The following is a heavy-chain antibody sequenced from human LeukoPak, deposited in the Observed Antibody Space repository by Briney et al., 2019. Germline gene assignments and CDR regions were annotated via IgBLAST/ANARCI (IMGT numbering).Heavy chain of an antibody. J-gene: IGHJ6*02. CDR3: ARDFSDFWSGYYYYYGMDV. V-gene: IGHV3-48*01. Sequence: GGSLRLSCAASGFTFNTYTMNWVRQAPGKGLEWVSYISGSSGIIDYADSVRGRFTISRDNAKNSLYLQMNSLRAEDTAVYYCARDFSDFWSGYYYYYGMDVWGQGTTVTVSS. D-gene: IGHD3-3*01. CDR1: GFTFNTYT. CDR2: ISGSSGII.